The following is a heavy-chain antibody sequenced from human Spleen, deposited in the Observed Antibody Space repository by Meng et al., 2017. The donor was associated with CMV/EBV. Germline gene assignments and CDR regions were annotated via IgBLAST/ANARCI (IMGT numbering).Heavy chain of an antibody. CDR2: INPKSGDT. CDR3: ARPYCHGGSCYSHLDF. D-gene: IGHD2-15*01. Sequence: YTFTDDCMHWARQDPGHGLEWLGWINPKSGDTQYSQKFQGRVTMTSHTPISTAYMELSRLRSDDTAVYYCARPYCHGGSCYSHLDFWGQGTLVTVSS. CDR1: YTFTDDC. V-gene: IGHV1-2*02. J-gene: IGHJ4*02.